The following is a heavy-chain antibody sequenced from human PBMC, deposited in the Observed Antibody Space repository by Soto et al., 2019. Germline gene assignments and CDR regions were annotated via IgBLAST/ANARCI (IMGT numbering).Heavy chain of an antibody. V-gene: IGHV4-31*03. CDR2: ISYSGST. Sequence: SETLSLTCTVSGGSIRSGNYYCTWIRQHPGKGLEWMGYISYSGSTQYNPSLKSRINISVDTSKNQFSLYLQMNSLRAEDTAVYYCATRAYYYDSSGYFDYWGQGTLVTVSS. J-gene: IGHJ4*02. D-gene: IGHD3-22*01. CDR1: GGSIRSGNYY. CDR3: ATRAYYYDSSGYFDY.